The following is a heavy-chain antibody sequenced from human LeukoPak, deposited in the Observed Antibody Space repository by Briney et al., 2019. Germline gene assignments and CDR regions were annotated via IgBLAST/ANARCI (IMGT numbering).Heavy chain of an antibody. Sequence: SETLSLTCAVYGGSFSGYYWSWIRQPPGKGLEWIGEINHSGSTNYNPSLKSRVTISVDTSKNQFSLKLCYVTAADTAVYYCARDVDDYWGQGTLVTVSS. CDR2: INHSGST. D-gene: IGHD3/OR15-3a*01. V-gene: IGHV4-34*01. J-gene: IGHJ4*02. CDR3: ARDVDDY. CDR1: GGSFSGYY.